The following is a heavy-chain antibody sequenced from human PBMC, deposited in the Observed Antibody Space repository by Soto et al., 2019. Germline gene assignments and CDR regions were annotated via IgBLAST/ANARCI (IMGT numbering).Heavy chain of an antibody. CDR2: TYNSART. Sequence: QVQLHESGPGLVKPSETLSLTCTVSGDSITHYFWNWIRQPPGKGLEWIGYTYNSARTNYNPSLKSRVTISVDTSKNQFSLKLDSVTAADTAVYYCARRPGGGVDVWGQGTTVTVSS. D-gene: IGHD3-10*01. CDR3: ARRPGGGVDV. J-gene: IGHJ6*02. V-gene: IGHV4-59*08. CDR1: GDSITHYF.